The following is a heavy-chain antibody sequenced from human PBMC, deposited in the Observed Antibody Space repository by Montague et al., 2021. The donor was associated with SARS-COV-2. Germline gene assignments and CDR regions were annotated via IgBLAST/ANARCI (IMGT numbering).Heavy chain of an antibody. CDR2: IDWGDDK. V-gene: IGHV2-70*01. D-gene: IGHD6-19*01. J-gene: IGHJ4*02. CDR1: GFSLSTSGMC. CDR3: ARISAWYSSGWSAFDY. Sequence: PALVKPTQTLTLTCTFSGFSLSTSGMCVSWIRQPPGKALEWLALIDWGDDKYYSTSLKTRLTISKDTSKNQVVLTMTNMDPVDTATYYCARISAWYSSGWSAFDYWGQGTLVTVSS.